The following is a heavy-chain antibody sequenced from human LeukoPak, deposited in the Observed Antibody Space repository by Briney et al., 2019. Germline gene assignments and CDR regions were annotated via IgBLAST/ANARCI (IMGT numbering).Heavy chain of an antibody. Sequence: PGGSLRLSCAASGFTFSSYAMSWVRQAPGKGLEWVSAISGSGFTYYADSVKGRFTISRDNSKNTLYLQMNSLRAEDTAVYYCARSSTVVTPVDHWGQGTLVTVSS. CDR3: ARSSTVVTPVDH. D-gene: IGHD4-23*01. CDR1: GFTFSSYA. J-gene: IGHJ4*02. V-gene: IGHV3-23*01. CDR2: ISGSGFT.